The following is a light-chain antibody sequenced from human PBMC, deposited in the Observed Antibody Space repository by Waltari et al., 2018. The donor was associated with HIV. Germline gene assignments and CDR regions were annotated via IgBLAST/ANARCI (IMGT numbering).Light chain of an antibody. J-gene: IGLJ2*01. CDR3: SSYGGSANLL. V-gene: IGLV2-8*01. Sequence: QSALTQPPSASGSPGPSVHISCTGTSSDICGYPSVSWSQQYPGKAPKLMIDEVSQRPSGVPDRFSGSKSANTASLTVSGLQAEDEADYYCSSYGGSANLLFGGGTKLTVL. CDR1: SSDICGYPS. CDR2: EVS.